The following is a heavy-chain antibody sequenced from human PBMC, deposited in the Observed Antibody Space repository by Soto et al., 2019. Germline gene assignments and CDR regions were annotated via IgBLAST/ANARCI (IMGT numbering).Heavy chain of an antibody. Sequence: GSLRLSCAASGFTFSSYAMSWVRQAPGKGLEWVSAISGSGGSTYYADSVKGRFTISRDNSKNTLYLQMNSLRAEDTAVYYCAKSTAVAGSVYGMDVWGQGTTVTVSS. D-gene: IGHD6-19*01. V-gene: IGHV3-23*01. CDR3: AKSTAVAGSVYGMDV. CDR2: ISGSGGST. J-gene: IGHJ6*02. CDR1: GFTFSSYA.